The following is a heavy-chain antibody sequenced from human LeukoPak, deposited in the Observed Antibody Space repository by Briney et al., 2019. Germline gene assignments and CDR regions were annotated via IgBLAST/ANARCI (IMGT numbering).Heavy chain of an antibody. CDR3: ARGGTTIFGLVGFLY. CDR2: INHSGST. CDR1: GGSFSDYY. V-gene: IGHV4-34*01. D-gene: IGHD3/OR15-3a*01. J-gene: IGHJ4*02. Sequence: SETLSLTCAVYGGSFSDYYWSWIRQPPGKGLEWIGEINHSGSTNYNPSLKSRVTISVDTSKNHFSLRLSSVTAADTAVYYCARGGTTIFGLVGFLYWGQGIQVTVSS.